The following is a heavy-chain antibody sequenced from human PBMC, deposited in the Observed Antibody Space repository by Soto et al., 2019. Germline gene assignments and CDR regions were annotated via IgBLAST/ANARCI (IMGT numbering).Heavy chain of an antibody. Sequence: QVQLMQSGAEVKKPGASVKVSCKASGYKFTSYYLHWVRQAPGRGPEWVGTINPNTGDTSYAANFQGSAPATRNTSTNCGHIHLSPLPFEDAPVYYCPRARPPNSWGKGPLV. CDR1: GYKFTSYY. CDR3: PRARPPNS. CDR2: INPNTGDT. V-gene: IGHV1-46*01. J-gene: IGHJ4*02.